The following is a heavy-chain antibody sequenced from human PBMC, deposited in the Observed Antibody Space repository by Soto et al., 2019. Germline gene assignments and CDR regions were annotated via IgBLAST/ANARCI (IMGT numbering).Heavy chain of an antibody. V-gene: IGHV4-38-2*01. CDR3: ARPVTMMVWFDP. Sequence: KASETLSLTCAFSCYSIISGYYWGWIRQPPGKGLEWIGSIYHSGSTYYNPSLKSRVTISVDTSKNQFSLRLSSVTAADTAVYYCARPVTMMVWFDPWGQGTLVTVSS. J-gene: IGHJ5*02. CDR1: CYSIISGYY. D-gene: IGHD3-22*01. CDR2: IYHSGST.